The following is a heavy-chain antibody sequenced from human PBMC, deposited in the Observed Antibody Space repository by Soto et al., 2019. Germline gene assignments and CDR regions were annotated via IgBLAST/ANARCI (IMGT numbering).Heavy chain of an antibody. J-gene: IGHJ6*02. D-gene: IGHD5-12*01. CDR1: GFTFSGYG. Sequence: PGGSLRLSCSASGFTFSGYGMYWVRQAPGKGLEYVADISSNGGSTYYADSVKDRFTISRDNSRNTLYLQMSSLREEDTAVFYCVKDKGATIKKVSMDVWGQGATVTVSS. CDR2: ISSNGGST. V-gene: IGHV3-64D*08. CDR3: VKDKGATIKKVSMDV.